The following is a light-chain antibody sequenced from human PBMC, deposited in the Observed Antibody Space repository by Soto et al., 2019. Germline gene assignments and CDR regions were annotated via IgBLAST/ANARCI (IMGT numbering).Light chain of an antibody. J-gene: IGLJ1*01. V-gene: IGLV2-14*01. CDR3: SSYTSSSTLYV. CDR2: DVS. Sequence: ALTQPASVSGSPGQSITISCTGPSSDVGGYNYVSWYQQHPGKAPKLMIYDVSNRPSGVSNRFSGSKSGNTASLTISGLQAEDEADYYCSSYTSSSTLYVFGTGTKVTVL. CDR1: SSDVGGYNY.